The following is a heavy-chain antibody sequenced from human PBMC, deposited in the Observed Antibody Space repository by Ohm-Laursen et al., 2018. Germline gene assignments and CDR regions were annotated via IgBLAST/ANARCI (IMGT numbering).Heavy chain of an antibody. D-gene: IGHD2-2*02. CDR1: GYTFTGYY. J-gene: IGHJ6*02. CDR3: ARDQTPVVVPAAIEWYYYYYGMDV. V-gene: IGHV1-2*02. CDR2: INPNSGGT. Sequence: ASVKVSCKASGYTFTGYYMHWVRQAPGQGLKWMGWINPNSGGTNYAQKFQGRVTMTRDTSISTAYMELSRLRSDDTAVYYCARDQTPVVVPAAIEWYYYYYGMDVWGQGTTVTVSS.